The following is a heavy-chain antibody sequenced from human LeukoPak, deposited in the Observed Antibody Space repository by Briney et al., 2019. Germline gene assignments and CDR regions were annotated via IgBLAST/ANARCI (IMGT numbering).Heavy chain of an antibody. D-gene: IGHD2-15*01. J-gene: IGHJ4*02. CDR1: GFTFSSYA. CDR3: ARPQYCSAGSCFYYFDY. CDR2: ISGSGGST. Sequence: PGGSLRLSCGASGFTFSSYAMSWVRQAPGKGLEWVSAISGSGGSTYYADSVKGRFTISRDNSKNTLYLQMNSLRADDTAVYYCARPQYCSAGSCFYYFDYWGQGTLVTVSS. V-gene: IGHV3-23*01.